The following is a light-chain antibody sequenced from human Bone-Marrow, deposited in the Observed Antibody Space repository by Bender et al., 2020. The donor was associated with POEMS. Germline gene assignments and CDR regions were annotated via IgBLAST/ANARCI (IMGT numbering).Light chain of an antibody. CDR2: EVS. V-gene: IGLV2-23*02. Sequence: QSALTQPASVSGSPGQSITISCTGTSSDVGSYNLVSWYQQLPGKAPKLMIYEVSKRPSGVSNRFSGSKSGNTASLTISGLQAEDEADYYWAVWDDSLNGWVFGGGTKLTVL. CDR3: AVWDDSLNGWV. CDR1: SSDVGSYNL. J-gene: IGLJ3*02.